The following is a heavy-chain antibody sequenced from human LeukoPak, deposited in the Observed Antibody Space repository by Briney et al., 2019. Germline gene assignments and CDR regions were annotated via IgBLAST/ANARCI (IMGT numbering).Heavy chain of an antibody. CDR1: GFTFSSYA. D-gene: IGHD3-3*01. Sequence: PGGSLRLPCAASGFTFSSYAMSWVRQAPGKGLEWVSAISGSGGSTYYADSVKGRFTISRDNSKNTLYLQMNSLRAEDTAVYYCAKDPDYDFWSGYYLRLTGFDYWGQGTLVTVSS. CDR3: AKDPDYDFWSGYYLRLTGFDY. CDR2: ISGSGGST. V-gene: IGHV3-23*01. J-gene: IGHJ4*02.